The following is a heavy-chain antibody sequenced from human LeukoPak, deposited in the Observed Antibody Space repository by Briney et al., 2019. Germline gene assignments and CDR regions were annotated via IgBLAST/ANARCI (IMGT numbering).Heavy chain of an antibody. J-gene: IGHJ4*02. CDR2: ISAYNGKS. CDR3: TRDLGNYDSWSGYSIFSDY. CDR1: GYSFTSFG. D-gene: IGHD3-3*01. V-gene: IGHV1-18*01. Sequence: ASVKVSCKASGYSFTSFGISWVRQAPGQGPEWMGWISAYNGKSNYVQKFQDRVTMTADTSTSTAYMELRSLRSDDTAVYYCTRDLGNYDSWSGYSIFSDYWGQGTLVTVSS.